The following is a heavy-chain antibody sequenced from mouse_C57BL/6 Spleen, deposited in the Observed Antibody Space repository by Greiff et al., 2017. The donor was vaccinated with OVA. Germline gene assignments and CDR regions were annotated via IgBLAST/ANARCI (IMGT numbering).Heavy chain of an antibody. CDR2: IYPRSGNT. CDR3: ARSGDWFAY. D-gene: IGHD3-1*01. V-gene: IGHV1-81*01. J-gene: IGHJ3*01. CDR1: GYTFTSYG. Sequence: QVQLKESGAELARPGASVKLSCKASGYTFTSYGISWVKQRTGQGLEWIGEIYPRSGNTYYNEKFKGKATLTADKSSSTAYMELRSLTSEDSAVYFCARSGDWFAYWGQGTLVTVSA.